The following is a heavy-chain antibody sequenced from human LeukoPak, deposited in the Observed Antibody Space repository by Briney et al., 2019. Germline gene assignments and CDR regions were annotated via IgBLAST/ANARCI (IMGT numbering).Heavy chain of an antibody. CDR3: ARDRYQSYYYYYYMDV. V-gene: IGHV3-48*04. Sequence: PGGSLRLSCAGSGFTFSLYSMHWVRQAPGKGLEWVSYISSSGSTIYYADSVKGRFTISRDNAKNSLYLQMNSLRAEDTAVYYCARDRYQSYYYYYYMDVWGKGTTATVSS. CDR1: GFTFSLYS. J-gene: IGHJ6*03. D-gene: IGHD2-2*01. CDR2: ISSSGSTI.